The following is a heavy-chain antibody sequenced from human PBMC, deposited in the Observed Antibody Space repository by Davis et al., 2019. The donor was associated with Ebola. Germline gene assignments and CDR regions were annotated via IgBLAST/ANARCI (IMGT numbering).Heavy chain of an antibody. CDR1: GFTFSSYA. V-gene: IGHV3-23*01. D-gene: IGHD3-3*01. CDR2: ISGSGGST. Sequence: GESLKISCAASGFTFSSYAMSWVRQAPGKGLEWVSAISGSGGSTYYADSVKGRFTISRDNSKNTLYLQMNSLRAEDTAVYYCAKDLRGTIFGVVIPLAFDIWGQGTMVTVSS. CDR3: AKDLRGTIFGVVIPLAFDI. J-gene: IGHJ3*02.